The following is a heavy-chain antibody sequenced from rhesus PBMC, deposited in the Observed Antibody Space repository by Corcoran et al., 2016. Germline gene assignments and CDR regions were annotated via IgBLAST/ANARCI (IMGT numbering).Heavy chain of an antibody. CDR1: GGSLSSSY. CDR2: IYGSGSST. J-gene: IGHJ4*01. V-gene: IGHV4-169*01. Sequence: QVQLQESGPGLVKPSETLSVTCAVSGGSLSSSYWSWIRQAPGKGVKWIGNIYGSGSSTNYNPALTGRVTRAGDTSKNQLSLKLSSVTAADTAVYYCARGGYNWNYYYFDYWGQGVLVTVSS. D-gene: IGHD1-26*01. CDR3: ARGGYNWNYYYFDY.